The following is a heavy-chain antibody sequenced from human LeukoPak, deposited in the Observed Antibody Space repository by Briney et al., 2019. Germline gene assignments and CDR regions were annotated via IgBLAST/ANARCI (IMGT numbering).Heavy chain of an antibody. CDR1: GFTFSSYW. Sequence: GGSLRLSCAASGFTFSSYWVSCVRHAPGEGLEWVANINQVVSVKYYLDPVKGRFTISTDNAKNAMYLQMKRLRAEETAVYYCARGATRANSTDYWGQGALVTVSS. V-gene: IGHV3-7*01. CDR2: INQVVSVK. D-gene: IGHD2/OR15-2a*01. J-gene: IGHJ4*02. CDR3: ARGATRANSTDY.